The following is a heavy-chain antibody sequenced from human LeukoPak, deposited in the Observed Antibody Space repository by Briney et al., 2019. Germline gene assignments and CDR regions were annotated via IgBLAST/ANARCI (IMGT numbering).Heavy chain of an antibody. D-gene: IGHD3-16*01. Sequence: SETLSLTCTVSGGSISSYYWSWIRQPPGKGLEWIGYIYYSGSTNYNPSLKSRVTISVDTSKNQFSLKLSSVTAADTAVYYCARDRSFGYWYFDLWGRGTLVTVSS. J-gene: IGHJ2*01. V-gene: IGHV4-59*01. CDR1: GGSISSYY. CDR2: IYYSGST. CDR3: ARDRSFGYWYFDL.